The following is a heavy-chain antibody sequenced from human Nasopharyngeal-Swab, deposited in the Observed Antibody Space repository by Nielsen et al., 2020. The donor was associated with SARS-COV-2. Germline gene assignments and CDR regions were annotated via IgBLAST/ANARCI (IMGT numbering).Heavy chain of an antibody. CDR1: GGSFSGYY. CDR2: INHSGST. D-gene: IGHD6-19*01. CDR3: ARAGSGPLYAFDI. J-gene: IGHJ3*02. V-gene: IGHV4-34*01. Sequence: SEIVSLTCAVYGGSFSGYYWSWLRQPPGKGLEWIGEINHSGSTNYNPSLKSRVTISVDTSKNQFSLKLSSVTAADTAVYYCARAGSGPLYAFDIWGQGTMVTVSS.